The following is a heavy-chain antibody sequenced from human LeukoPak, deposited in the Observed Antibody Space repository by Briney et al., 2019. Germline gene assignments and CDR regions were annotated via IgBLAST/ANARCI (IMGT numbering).Heavy chain of an antibody. V-gene: IGHV3-20*01. CDR1: GFTFDDYG. J-gene: IGHJ4*02. CDR2: INWNGGST. CDR3: ARDTPNDWTSDY. D-gene: IGHD3-9*01. Sequence: GGSLRLSCAASGFTFDDYGMSWVRQAPGKGLEWVSGINWNGGSTGYADSVKGRFTISRDNAKNSLYLQMNSLRAEDTALYHCARDTPNDWTSDYWGQGTLVTVSS.